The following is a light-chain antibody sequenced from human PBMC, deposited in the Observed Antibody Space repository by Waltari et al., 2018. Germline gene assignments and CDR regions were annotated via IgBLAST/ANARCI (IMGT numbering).Light chain of an antibody. CDR3: QQYNNWPPSKT. CDR2: GAS. J-gene: IGKJ1*01. CDR1: QSVSSN. Sequence: EIVMTQSPVTLSVSPGERATLSCRASQSVSSNLAWYQQKPGQAPRLLIYGASTRATGIPARFSGSGSGTEFTLTISSLQSEDFAVYYCQQYNNWPPSKTFGQGTKVEIK. V-gene: IGKV3-15*01.